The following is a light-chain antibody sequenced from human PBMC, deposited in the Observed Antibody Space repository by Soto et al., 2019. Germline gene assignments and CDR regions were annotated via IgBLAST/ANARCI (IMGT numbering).Light chain of an antibody. Sequence: EIVLSQSPATLSLSPGERATLSCRASQSVSSYLAWYQQKPGQAPRLVIYDIFTRATGVPTRISGSGSGTEFTLTISSLQSEDFAVYYCQHYNNWPPWTFGQGTKVDI. V-gene: IGKV3D-15*01. CDR2: DIF. CDR1: QSVSSY. CDR3: QHYNNWPPWT. J-gene: IGKJ1*01.